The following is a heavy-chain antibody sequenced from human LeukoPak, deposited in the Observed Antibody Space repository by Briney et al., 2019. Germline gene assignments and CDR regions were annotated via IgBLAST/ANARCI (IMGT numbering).Heavy chain of an antibody. J-gene: IGHJ6*02. CDR2: IRAGSGST. V-gene: IGHV3-23*01. D-gene: IGHD3-16*01. CDR1: GFTFSSYA. Sequence: GGSLRLSCAGSGFTFSSYAMSWVRQAPGKGLEWVSAIRAGSGSTYYAASVKGRFTISRDNSKNTLYLQMNSLRADDTAAYYCSKGGSPTSCYYGMDVWGQGTTVTVSS. CDR3: SKGGSPTSCYYGMDV.